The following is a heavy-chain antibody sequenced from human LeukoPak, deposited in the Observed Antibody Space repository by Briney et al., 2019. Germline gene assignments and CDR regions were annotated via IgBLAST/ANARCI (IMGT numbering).Heavy chain of an antibody. Sequence: GESLKISRKSDGYSVIPSRISCACEMPGKGLEWMGIIYPGDSDAKYGPSFQGQVTISADKSISTAYLQWSSLKASDPAMYYCARQSNIPTRCFDYWGQGTLVTVSS. D-gene: IGHD2-15*01. CDR2: IYPGDSDA. CDR1: GYSVIPSR. CDR3: ARQSNIPTRCFDY. J-gene: IGHJ4*02. V-gene: IGHV5-51*01.